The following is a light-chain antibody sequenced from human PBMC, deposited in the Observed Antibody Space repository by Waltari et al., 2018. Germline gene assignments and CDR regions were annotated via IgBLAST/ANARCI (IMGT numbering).Light chain of an antibody. V-gene: IGLV3-1*01. CDR3: QAWDTSPAVL. CDR2: RDN. J-gene: IGLJ2*01. CDR1: KLRHKY. Sequence: SYELTQPPSVSVSPGQTVSITCSGDKLRHKYSSWYQQKSGQSPLLIIFRDNKRPSGIPERFSGSNSGNTATLTISGTQSLDEADYFCQAWDTSPAVLFGGGTKLTVL.